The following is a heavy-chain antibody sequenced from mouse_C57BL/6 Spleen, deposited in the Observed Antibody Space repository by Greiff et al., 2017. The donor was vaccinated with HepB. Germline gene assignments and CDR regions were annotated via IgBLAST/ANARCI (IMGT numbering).Heavy chain of an antibody. V-gene: IGHV5-17*01. J-gene: IGHJ4*01. CDR3: ASGSTSMTTVAMGY. CDR1: GFNFSDYG. Sequence: EVHLVESGGGLVKPGGSLKLSCAASGFNFSDYGMHWVRQTPEKGLEWVAYISSGSSTIYYADTVKGRFTISISNAKTTLFRQMTSLRAEDTSMYCCASGSTSMTTVAMGYWGQGASVTFSS. CDR2: ISSGSSTI. D-gene: IGHD2-4*01.